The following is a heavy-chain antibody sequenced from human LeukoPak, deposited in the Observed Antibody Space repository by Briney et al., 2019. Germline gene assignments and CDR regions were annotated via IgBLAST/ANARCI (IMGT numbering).Heavy chain of an antibody. CDR2: IYSGGST. V-gene: IGHV3-53*05. CDR1: GSTVSSNY. D-gene: IGHD2-2*01. Sequence: GGSLRLSCAASGSTVSSNYMSWVRQAPGKGLEWVLVIYSGGSTYYADSVKGRFTISRDNSKNTLYLQMNSLRAEDTAVYYCAKDTPGVVVVPAAILFDPWGQGTLVTVSS. CDR3: AKDTPGVVVVPAAILFDP. J-gene: IGHJ5*02.